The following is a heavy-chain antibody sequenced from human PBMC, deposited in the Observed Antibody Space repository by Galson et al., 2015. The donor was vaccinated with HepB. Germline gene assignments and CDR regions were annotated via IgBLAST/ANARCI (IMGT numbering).Heavy chain of an antibody. J-gene: IGHJ4*02. D-gene: IGHD5-24*01. CDR2: INPNSGGT. CDR1: GYTFTGYY. Sequence: SVKVSCKASGYTFTGYYMHWVRQAPGQGLEWMGWINPNSGGTNYAQKFQGRVTMTRDTSISTAYMELSRLRSDDTAVYYCARDDTVELATITWFDYWGQGTLVTVSS. V-gene: IGHV1-2*02. CDR3: ARDDTVELATITWFDY.